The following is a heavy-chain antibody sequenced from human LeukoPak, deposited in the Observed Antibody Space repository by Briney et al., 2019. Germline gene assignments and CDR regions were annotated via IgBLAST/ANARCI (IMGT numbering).Heavy chain of an antibody. CDR1: GFGFRYAW. J-gene: IGHJ4*02. CDR3: TTLRSLDY. V-gene: IGHV3-15*01. Sequence: GGSLRLSCAASGFGFRYAWMNWVRQAPGKGLEWVGRIISKTDGGITDYAAPVRGRFTISRDDSKNTLYLEMNNLKPEDTAVYYCTTLRSLDYWGQGTLVTVSS. CDR2: IISKTDGGIT. D-gene: IGHD3-10*01.